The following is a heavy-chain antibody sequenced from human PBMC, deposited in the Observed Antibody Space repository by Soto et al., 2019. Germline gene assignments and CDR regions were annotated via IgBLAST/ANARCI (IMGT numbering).Heavy chain of an antibody. Sequence: SETLSLTCTVSGGSISSGGYYWSWIRQHPGKGLEWIGYIYYSGSTYYNPSLKSRVTISVDTSKNQFSLKLSSVTAADTAVYYCARREAITGFDYWGQGTLVTVSS. J-gene: IGHJ4*02. CDR1: GGSISSGGYY. CDR3: ARREAITGFDY. V-gene: IGHV4-31*03. CDR2: IYYSGST. D-gene: IGHD1-20*01.